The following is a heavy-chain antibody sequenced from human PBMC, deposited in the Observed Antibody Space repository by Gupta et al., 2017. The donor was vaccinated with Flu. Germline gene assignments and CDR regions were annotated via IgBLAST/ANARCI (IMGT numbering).Heavy chain of an antibody. CDR2: ISASGGGT. D-gene: IGHD1-26*01. Sequence: EVQLLESGGGLVQPGGSLRLSCAASGFTFSNYAMSWVRQAPGKGLEWVSTISASGGGTYYADSVKGRFTISRGNSKNTLYLQMNSLKAEDTGGYYCAGSTRQWEKLGPGPLFESWGQGTLVTVSS. CDR1: GFTFSNYA. J-gene: IGHJ4*02. CDR3: AGSTRQWEKLGPGPLFES. V-gene: IGHV3-23*01.